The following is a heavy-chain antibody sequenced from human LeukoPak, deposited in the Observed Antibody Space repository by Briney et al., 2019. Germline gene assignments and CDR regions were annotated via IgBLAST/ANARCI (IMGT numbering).Heavy chain of an antibody. CDR3: ARHYYYGSGSYFPDY. CDR2: IYYSGST. Sequence: SETLSLTCTVSGGSISSYYWSWIRQPPGKGLEWIGYIYYSGSTNYNPSLKSRVTISVDMSKNQFSLKLSSVTAADTAVYYCARHYYYGSGSYFPDYWGQGTLVTVSS. J-gene: IGHJ4*02. V-gene: IGHV4-59*08. CDR1: GGSISSYY. D-gene: IGHD3-10*01.